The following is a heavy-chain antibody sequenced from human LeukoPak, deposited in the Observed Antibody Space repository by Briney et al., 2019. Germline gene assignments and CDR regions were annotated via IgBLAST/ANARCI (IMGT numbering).Heavy chain of an antibody. Sequence: PSETLSLTSTVSGGSISSYYWSWIRQPAGNRLELTRRIYTSGSTTYNPSLKSRVTISVDKSKNQFSLQLSSVTAADTAVYYCARVIAARLQYYYYYYMDVWGKGTTVTVSS. V-gene: IGHV4-4*07. D-gene: IGHD6-6*01. CDR3: ARVIAARLQYYYYYYMDV. CDR2: IYTSGST. J-gene: IGHJ6*03. CDR1: GGSISSYY.